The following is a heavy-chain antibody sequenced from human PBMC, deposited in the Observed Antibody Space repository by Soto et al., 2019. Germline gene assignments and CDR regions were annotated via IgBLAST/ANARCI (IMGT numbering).Heavy chain of an antibody. J-gene: IGHJ4*02. V-gene: IGHV1-69*13. CDR1: GGTFSSYA. Sequence: SVKVSCKASGGTFSSYAISWVRQAPGQGLEWMGGIIPIFGTANYAQKFQGRVTITADESTSTAYMELSSLRSEDTAVYYCARGFNYYDSSGYLDYWRQGTRVTVSS. CDR3: ARGFNYYDSSGYLDY. D-gene: IGHD3-22*01. CDR2: IIPIFGTA.